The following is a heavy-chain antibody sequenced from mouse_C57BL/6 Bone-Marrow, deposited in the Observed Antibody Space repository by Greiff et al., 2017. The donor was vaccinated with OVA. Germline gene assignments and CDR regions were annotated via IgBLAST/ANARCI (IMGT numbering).Heavy chain of an antibody. CDR2: IWSGGST. Sequence: VQLQQSGPGLVQPSPSLSITCTVSGFSLTSYGVHWVRQSPGKGLEWLGVIWSGGSTDDNAAFISRLNISKANSKSQGFLKMNSLQADDTAIYYCARELGSRDYWGQGTSVTVSS. CDR3: ARELGSRDY. J-gene: IGHJ4*01. V-gene: IGHV2-2*01. D-gene: IGHD4-1*01. CDR1: GFSLTSYG.